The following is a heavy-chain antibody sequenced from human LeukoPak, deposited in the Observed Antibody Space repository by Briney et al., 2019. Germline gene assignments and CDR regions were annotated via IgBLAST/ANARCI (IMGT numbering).Heavy chain of an antibody. CDR3: AAWTDRGYNF. V-gene: IGHV3-7*01. CDR2: INPEGSQT. CDR1: GFTFSSSW. D-gene: IGHD5-24*01. Sequence: GGSLRLSCAASGFTFSSSWMNWARQAPGKGLQWVGNINPEGSQTRFVDSVMGRFTMSKDNAKNSLYLQMNSLRVEDTAVFYCAAWTDRGYNFWGQGTVVTVSS. J-gene: IGHJ4*02.